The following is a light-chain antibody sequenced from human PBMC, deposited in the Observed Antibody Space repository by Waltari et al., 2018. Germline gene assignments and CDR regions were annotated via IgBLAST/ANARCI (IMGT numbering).Light chain of an antibody. CDR2: DNT. CDR1: SPTLGAGYD. Sequence: QSAPTQPPSMSGAPGQKATLPCTGGSPTLGAGYDLHRYQQSPGPAPKLLIFDNTNRPAGVPGRFSGSRSGTSAALAIAGLQSEDEAVYYCQSFDSSLGASVFGGGTKLTVL. J-gene: IGLJ3*02. CDR3: QSFDSSLGASV. V-gene: IGLV1-40*01.